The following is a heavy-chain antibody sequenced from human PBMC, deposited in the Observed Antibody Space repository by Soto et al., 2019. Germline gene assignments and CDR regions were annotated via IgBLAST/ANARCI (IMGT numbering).Heavy chain of an antibody. CDR2: ISSNSAYI. CDR1: GFTFRSFT. V-gene: IGHV3-21*01. J-gene: IGHJ5*02. D-gene: IGHD6-13*01. CDR3: TRDASRDSSARGWFDP. Sequence: GGSLRLSCAASGFTFRSFTMNWVRPAPGKGLEWVSTISSNSAYIYYTDALRGRFTISRDNAKNSLPLQMNSRRAEDTAVYYRTRDASRDSSARGWFDPWGPGTLVTVSS.